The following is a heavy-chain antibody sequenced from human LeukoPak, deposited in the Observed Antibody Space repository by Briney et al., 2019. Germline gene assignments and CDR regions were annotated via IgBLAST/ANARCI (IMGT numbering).Heavy chain of an antibody. V-gene: IGHV3-33*01. J-gene: IGHJ4*02. CDR3: ARDGGSGSYVMYYFDY. D-gene: IGHD1-26*01. Sequence: GRSLRLSCAASGFTFSSYGMHWVRQAPGKGLEWVAVIWYDGSNKYYADSVKGRFTISRDNSKNTLYLQMNSLRAGDTAVYYCARDGGSGSYVMYYFDYWGQGTLVTVSS. CDR1: GFTFSSYG. CDR2: IWYDGSNK.